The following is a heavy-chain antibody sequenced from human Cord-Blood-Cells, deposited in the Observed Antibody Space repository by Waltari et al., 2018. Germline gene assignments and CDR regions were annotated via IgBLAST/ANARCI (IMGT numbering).Heavy chain of an antibody. D-gene: IGHD3-10*02. CDR1: GGSFSGYY. CDR3: ARRTLGSGSYYNY. J-gene: IGHJ4*02. V-gene: IGHV4-34*01. Sequence: QVQLQQWGAGLLKPSETLSLTCAVSGGSFSGYYWSWIRQPPGKGLEWIGEINHSGSTNYNPSLKSRVTISVDTSKNQFSLKLSSVTAADTAVYYCARRTLGSGSYYNYWGQGTLVTVSS. CDR2: INHSGST.